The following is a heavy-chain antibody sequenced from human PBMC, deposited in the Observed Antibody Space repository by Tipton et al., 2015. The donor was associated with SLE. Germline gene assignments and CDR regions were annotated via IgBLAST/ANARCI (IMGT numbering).Heavy chain of an antibody. D-gene: IGHD1-26*01. V-gene: IGHV4-61*01. Sequence: TLSLTCTVSGGSISSSSYYWGWIRQPPGKGLEWIGYIYYSGSTNYNPSLKSRVTISVDTSKNQFSLKLSSVTAADTAVYYCAREESGSALFDYWGQGTLVTVSS. CDR2: IYYSGST. CDR3: AREESGSALFDY. J-gene: IGHJ4*02. CDR1: GGSISSSSYY.